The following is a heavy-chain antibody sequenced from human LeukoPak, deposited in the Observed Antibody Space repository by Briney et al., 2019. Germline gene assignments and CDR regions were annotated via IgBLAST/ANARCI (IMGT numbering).Heavy chain of an antibody. J-gene: IGHJ4*02. CDR2: ISGNGGDT. D-gene: IGHD3-22*01. CDR1: GFTFNNYA. Sequence: GGSLRLSCAASGFTFNNYALSWVRQAPGKGLEWVSAISGNGGDTYYADSVKGRFTISRDNSKNTLYLQMNSLRAEDTAVYYCAKVFPYYDSSGRYFDYWGQGTLVTVSS. CDR3: AKVFPYYDSSGRYFDY. V-gene: IGHV3-23*01.